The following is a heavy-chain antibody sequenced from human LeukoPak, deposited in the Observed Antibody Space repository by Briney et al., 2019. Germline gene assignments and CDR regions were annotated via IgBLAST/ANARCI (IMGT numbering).Heavy chain of an antibody. CDR2: ISVYTGYT. V-gene: IGHV1-18*01. Sequence: ASVKVSCKASGYTFSNYGVTWVRQAPGQGLEWMGWISVYTGYTNYAQNFQGRVTMTTDTSTNTAYMELRSLTSDDTAVYFCARDGGYFDWPRPRPGKYYFDYWGQGTLVTVSS. D-gene: IGHD3-9*01. J-gene: IGHJ4*02. CDR3: ARDGGYFDWPRPRPGKYYFDY. CDR1: GYTFSNYG.